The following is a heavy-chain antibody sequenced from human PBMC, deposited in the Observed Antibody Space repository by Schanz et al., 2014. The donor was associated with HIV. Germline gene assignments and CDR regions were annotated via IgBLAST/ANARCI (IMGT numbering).Heavy chain of an antibody. D-gene: IGHD1-20*01. J-gene: IGHJ5*02. V-gene: IGHV3-7*01. CDR2: IKLDGSEK. Sequence: DVQLVESGGDLVKPGGSLRLSCVGSGFTFKTYWMSWVRQAPGKGLEWLANIKLDGSEKYYVDSVKGRFTISRDNTKNSLYLQMNSLRAEDTAVYYCARDYHWNWFDPWGQGTLVTVSS. CDR1: GFTFKTYW. CDR3: ARDYHWNWFDP.